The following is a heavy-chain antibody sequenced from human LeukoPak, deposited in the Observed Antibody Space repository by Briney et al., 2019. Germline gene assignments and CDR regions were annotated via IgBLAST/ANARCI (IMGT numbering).Heavy chain of an antibody. D-gene: IGHD2-15*01. V-gene: IGHV5-51*01. Sequence: GESLKISCRTSGYIFSAYWIGWVRHMPGRGLEWMGIIYPSDSDIKYSPSFQGHVTNSADKSINTAYLQWSSLKASDSAMYYCARQAYCSGDSCFSFLDPFDIWGQGTMVTVSS. CDR1: GYIFSAYW. CDR2: IYPSDSDI. J-gene: IGHJ3*02. CDR3: ARQAYCSGDSCFSFLDPFDI.